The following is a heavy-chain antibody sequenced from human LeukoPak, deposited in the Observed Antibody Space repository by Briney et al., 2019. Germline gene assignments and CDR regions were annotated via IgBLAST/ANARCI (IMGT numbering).Heavy chain of an antibody. Sequence: ASVKVSCKASGYTFTSYYMHWVRQAPGQGFEWMGIINPSGGSTSYAQKFQGRVTMTRDTSTITVYMELSSLRSEDTAVYYCARDGTGRGSSNPYNWNGLAFYIWGQGTMVTVSS. J-gene: IGHJ3*02. V-gene: IGHV1-46*01. CDR2: INPSGGST. D-gene: IGHD1-1*01. CDR3: ARDGTGRGSSNPYNWNGLAFYI. CDR1: GYTFTSYY.